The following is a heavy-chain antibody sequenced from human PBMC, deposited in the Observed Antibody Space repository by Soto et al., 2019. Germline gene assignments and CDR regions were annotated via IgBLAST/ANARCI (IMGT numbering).Heavy chain of an antibody. D-gene: IGHD3-10*01. CDR2: IGTAGDT. J-gene: IGHJ2*01. V-gene: IGHV3-13*01. CDR1: GFTFSSYD. CDR3: ARGRAAHYPHFDL. Sequence: GGSLRLSCAASGFTFSSYDMHWVRQATGKGLEWVSAIGTAGDTYYPGSVKGRFTISRENAKNSLYPQMNSLRAGDTAVYYCARGRAAHYPHFDLWGRGTLVTVSS.